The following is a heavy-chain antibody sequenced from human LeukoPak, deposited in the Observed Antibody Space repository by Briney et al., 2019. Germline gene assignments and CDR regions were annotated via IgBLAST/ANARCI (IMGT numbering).Heavy chain of an antibody. CDR3: ARGPRTYYYGSGSYMTPPLFDY. J-gene: IGHJ4*02. CDR1: GYTFTGYY. D-gene: IGHD3-10*01. Sequence: ASVKVSCKASGYTFTGYYMHWVRQAPGQGLEWMGWINPNSGGTNYAQKFQGRVNMTRDTSISTAYMELSRLRSDDTAVYYCARGPRTYYYGSGSYMTPPLFDYWGQGTLVTVSS. CDR2: INPNSGGT. V-gene: IGHV1-2*02.